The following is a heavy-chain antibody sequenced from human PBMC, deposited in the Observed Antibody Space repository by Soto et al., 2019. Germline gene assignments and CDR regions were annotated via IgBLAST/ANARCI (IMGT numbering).Heavy chain of an antibody. Sequence: EVQLVESGGGLVQPGGSLRLACAASGFTFTRHWMHWVRQAPGKGLVWVSRIDSYGSSTHYADSVKGGFTISRDNAKNTVYLQMNSLRAEDTAVYYCASPVVPAAMGGPYFYGIDVWGQGTTVTVSS. V-gene: IGHV3-74*01. CDR3: ASPVVPAAMGGPYFYGIDV. J-gene: IGHJ6*02. CDR2: IDSYGSST. D-gene: IGHD2-2*01. CDR1: GFTFTRHW.